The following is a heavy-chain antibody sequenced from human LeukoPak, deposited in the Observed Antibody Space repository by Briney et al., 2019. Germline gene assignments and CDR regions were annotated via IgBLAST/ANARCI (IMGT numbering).Heavy chain of an antibody. CDR1: GFTFSSYW. CDR3: VRDFRSADY. CDR2: INSDGSAT. Sequence: PGGSLRLSCAASGFTFSSYWMSWVRQAPGKGLMWVSQINSDGSATSCADPVKGRFTVSRDNAMNSLYLQMNSLRVEDTAVYYCVRDFRSADYWGQGTLVTVSS. V-gene: IGHV3-74*01. J-gene: IGHJ4*02.